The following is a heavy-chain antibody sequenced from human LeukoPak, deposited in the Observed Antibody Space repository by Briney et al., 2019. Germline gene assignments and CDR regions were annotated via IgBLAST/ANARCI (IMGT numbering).Heavy chain of an antibody. V-gene: IGHV3-15*01. CDR2: IKSKTDGGTT. J-gene: IGHJ6*03. CDR1: GFTFSNAW. D-gene: IGHD3-10*01. Sequence: PGGSLRLSCAASGFTFSNAWMSWVRQAPGKGLEWVGRIKSKTDGGTTDYAAPVKGRFTISRDDSKNTLYLQMNSLKTEDTAVYYCTTDRLWSPPNYYMDVWGKGTTVTVSS. CDR3: TTDRLWSPPNYYMDV.